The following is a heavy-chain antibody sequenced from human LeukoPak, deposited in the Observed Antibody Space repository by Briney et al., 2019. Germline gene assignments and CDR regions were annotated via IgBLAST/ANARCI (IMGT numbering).Heavy chain of an antibody. J-gene: IGHJ4*02. Sequence: PGGSLRLSCAASGFTFSSYSMNWVRQAPGKGLEWVSVIYSGGSTYYADSVKGRFTISRDNSKNTLYLQMNSLRAEDTAVYYCAREGTVPFDCWGQGTLVTVSS. CDR3: AREGTVPFDC. D-gene: IGHD1-1*01. V-gene: IGHV3-66*01. CDR1: GFTFSSYS. CDR2: IYSGGST.